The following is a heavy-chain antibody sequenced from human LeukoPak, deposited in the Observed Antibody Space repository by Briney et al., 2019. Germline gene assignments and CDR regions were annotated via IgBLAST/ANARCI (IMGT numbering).Heavy chain of an antibody. CDR3: ASGYRSGYRY. D-gene: IGHD2-8*02. CDR1: GFKFSDHY. CDR2: SRNKASSYTT. Sequence: GGSQRLSCAASGFKFSDHYIDWVRQAPGKGLEWVGRSRNKASSYTTEYAASVEGRFTISRDNAKNSVFLQMNSLRVEDTAVYYCASGYRSGYRYWGQGTLVSVSS. V-gene: IGHV3-72*01. J-gene: IGHJ4*02.